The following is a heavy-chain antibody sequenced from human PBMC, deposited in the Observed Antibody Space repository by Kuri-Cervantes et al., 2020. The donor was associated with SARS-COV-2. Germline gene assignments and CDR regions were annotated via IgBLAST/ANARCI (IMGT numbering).Heavy chain of an antibody. CDR2: IYHSGST. CDR3: ARGDGYNHGSLDY. D-gene: IGHD5-24*01. J-gene: IGHJ4*02. Sequence: SETLSLTCAVSGYSISSGYYWGWIRQPPGKGLEWIGSIYHSGSTYYNPSLKSRVTISVDTSKNQFSLKLSSVTAADTAVYYCARGDGYNHGSLDYWGQGTLVTVSS. V-gene: IGHV4-38-2*01. CDR1: GYSISSGYY.